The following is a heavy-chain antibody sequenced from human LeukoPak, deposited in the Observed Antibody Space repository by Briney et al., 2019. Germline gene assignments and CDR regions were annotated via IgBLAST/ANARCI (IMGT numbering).Heavy chain of an antibody. CDR1: GGSISSYY. CDR2: IYYSGGT. J-gene: IGHJ5*02. D-gene: IGHD1-26*01. V-gene: IGHV4-59*08. CDR3: ARRTVGATVGGFDP. Sequence: SETLSLTCTVSGGSISSYYGSWIRQPPGKGLEWIGYIYYSGGTNYNPSLKSRVTISVDTSKNQFSLKLSSVTAADTAVYYCARRTVGATVGGFDPWGQGTLVTVSS.